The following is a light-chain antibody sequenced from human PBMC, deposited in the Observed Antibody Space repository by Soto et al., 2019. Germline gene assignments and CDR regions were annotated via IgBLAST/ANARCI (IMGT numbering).Light chain of an antibody. Sequence: IVLTQSPGTLSLSPWERATLSCRASQSLINAYIAWYQQKPGQAPRLLIYGASDKATGIPDRFSGSGSGTDFTLTISRLEPEDSAVYYCQQCGSSPTFGQGTKVDIK. V-gene: IGKV3-20*01. CDR2: GAS. CDR1: QSLINAY. CDR3: QQCGSSPT. J-gene: IGKJ1*01.